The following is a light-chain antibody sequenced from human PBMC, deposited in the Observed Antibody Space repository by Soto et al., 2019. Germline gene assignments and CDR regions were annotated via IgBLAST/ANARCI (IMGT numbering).Light chain of an antibody. Sequence: QSALTQPASVSGSPGQSITISCTGTSSDGGGYNYVSWYQQHPGKAPKLMIYYVSNRPSGVSNRFSGSKSGNTASLTISGLQAEDEADYYCSLYTSSSTLYVFGTGATLTVL. CDR3: SLYTSSSTLYV. V-gene: IGLV2-14*01. CDR2: YVS. J-gene: IGLJ1*01. CDR1: SSDGGGYNY.